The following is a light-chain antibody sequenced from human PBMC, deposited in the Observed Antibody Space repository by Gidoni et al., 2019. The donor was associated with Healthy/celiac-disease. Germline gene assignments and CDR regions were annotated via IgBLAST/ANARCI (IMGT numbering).Light chain of an antibody. CDR1: QSLVYSDGNTY. V-gene: IGKV2-30*01. J-gene: IGKJ2*01. CDR3: MQGTHWPPYT. Sequence: VVMTQSPLSLPVTLGQPASISCRSSQSLVYSDGNTYLTWFQQRPGQSPRRLIYKVSNRDSGVPDRFSGSGSGTDFTLKSSRVEAEDVGVYYCMQGTHWPPYTFGQGTKLEIK. CDR2: KVS.